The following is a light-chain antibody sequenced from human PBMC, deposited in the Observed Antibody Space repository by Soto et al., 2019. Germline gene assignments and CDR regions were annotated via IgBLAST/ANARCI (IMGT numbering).Light chain of an antibody. J-gene: IGLJ1*01. CDR1: SSDFGGYNY. Sequence: QSALTQPASVSGSPGQSITISCTGTSSDFGGYNYVSWYQQHPGEAPKLMIYDVSNRPSGVSNRFSGSKSGNTASLTISGLQAEDEADYYCSSYTSSSTLEVFGTGTKVTVL. CDR2: DVS. V-gene: IGLV2-14*01. CDR3: SSYTSSSTLEV.